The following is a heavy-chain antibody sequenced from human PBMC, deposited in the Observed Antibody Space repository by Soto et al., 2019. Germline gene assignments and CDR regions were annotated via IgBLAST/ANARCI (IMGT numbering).Heavy chain of an antibody. V-gene: IGHV4-38-2*01. J-gene: IGHJ5*02. CDR3: ARGGIDNWNYVDWFDP. D-gene: IGHD1-7*01. CDR2: TYHSGST. CDR1: GYSISSGYY. Sequence: SETLSLTCAVSGYSISSGYYWGWIRQPPGKGLEWIGSTYHSGSTYYNPSLKSRVTISVDTSKNQFSLKLSSVTAADTAVYYCARGGIDNWNYVDWFDPWGQGTLVTVSS.